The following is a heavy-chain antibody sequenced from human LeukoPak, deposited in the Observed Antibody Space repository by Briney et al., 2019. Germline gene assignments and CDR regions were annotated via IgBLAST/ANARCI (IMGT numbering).Heavy chain of an antibody. CDR3: ARDLEYYYYMDV. D-gene: IGHD5-24*01. CDR2: ISSSSSNI. J-gene: IGHJ6*03. V-gene: IGHV3-21*01. Sequence: KAGGSLRLSCAASGLTFSRYTMNWVRQAPGKGLEWVSLISSSSSNIYYADSMKGRITISRDNAKNSLFLQMNSLRAEDTAVYYCARDLEYYYYMDVWGKGTTVTVSS. CDR1: GLTFSRYT.